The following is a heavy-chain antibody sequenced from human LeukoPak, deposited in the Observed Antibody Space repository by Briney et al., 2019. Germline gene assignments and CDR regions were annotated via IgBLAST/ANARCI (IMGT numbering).Heavy chain of an antibody. CDR3: ARDAWLRPYQYYFDY. CDR2: IYYSGRT. V-gene: IGHV4-59*01. CDR1: GGSISSYY. J-gene: IGHJ4*02. Sequence: SETLSLTCTVSGGSISSYYWSWIRQPPGKGLEWIGYIYYSGRTNYNPCLKSRVTISVDTSKNQFSLKLSSVTAAETAVYYCARDAWLRPYQYYFDYWGQGTLVTVSS. D-gene: IGHD3-9*01.